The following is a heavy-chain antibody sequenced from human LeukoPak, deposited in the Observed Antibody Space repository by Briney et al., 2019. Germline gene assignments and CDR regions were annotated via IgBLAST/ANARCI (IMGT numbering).Heavy chain of an antibody. D-gene: IGHD3-10*01. Sequence: PSETLSLTCTVSGGSISFYYWSWIRQAPGKGLEWIGYVYFSGSTNYNPSLKSRVTISLDTSKNLFSLKLSSVTAADTAIYYCAGDRSWYGSDRSDAFDIWGQGTMVTVSS. V-gene: IGHV4-59*13. CDR1: GGSISFYY. J-gene: IGHJ3*02. CDR3: AGDRSWYGSDRSDAFDI. CDR2: VYFSGST.